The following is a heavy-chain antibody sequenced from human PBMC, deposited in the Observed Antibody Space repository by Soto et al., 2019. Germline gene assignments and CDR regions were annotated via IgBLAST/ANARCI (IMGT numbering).Heavy chain of an antibody. Sequence: ASVKVSCKASGFTFTSSAVQWVRQAPGHGLEWMGIINPRAGSTSDAQNLKGGVTMTRDTSTSTVCLELSSLRSDDTAVYYCARDPEIFDYWGQGTLVTVSS. CDR3: ARDPEIFDY. J-gene: IGHJ4*02. CDR1: GFTFTSSA. V-gene: IGHV1-46*01. CDR2: INPRAGST.